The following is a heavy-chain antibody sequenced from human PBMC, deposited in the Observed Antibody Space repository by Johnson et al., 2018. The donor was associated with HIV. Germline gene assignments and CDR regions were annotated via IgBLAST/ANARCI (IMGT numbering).Heavy chain of an antibody. Sequence: VQLLESGGGLVQPGGSLRLSCAASGFTFSTYWMSWVRQAPGKGLEWVGSIQQDGSESYSVDSVKGRFTISRDNAKNSLYLQMNSLRAEDTAVYYCARDSRISLIVVVSRGGFDIWGQGTMVTVSS. J-gene: IGHJ3*02. V-gene: IGHV3-7*01. CDR1: GFTFSTYW. CDR2: IQQDGSES. D-gene: IGHD3-22*01. CDR3: ARDSRISLIVVVSRGGFDI.